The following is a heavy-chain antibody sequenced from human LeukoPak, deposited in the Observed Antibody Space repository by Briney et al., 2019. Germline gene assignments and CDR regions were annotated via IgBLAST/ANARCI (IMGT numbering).Heavy chain of an antibody. Sequence: GGSLRLSCAASGFTFSSYWMSWVRQAPGKGLGWVANIKQDGSEKYYVDSVKGRFTISRDNAKNSLYLQMNSLRAEDTAVYYCARWGHVAAAGTGLDYWGQGTLVTVSS. D-gene: IGHD6-13*01. J-gene: IGHJ4*02. CDR1: GFTFSSYW. V-gene: IGHV3-7*01. CDR2: IKQDGSEK. CDR3: ARWGHVAAAGTGLDY.